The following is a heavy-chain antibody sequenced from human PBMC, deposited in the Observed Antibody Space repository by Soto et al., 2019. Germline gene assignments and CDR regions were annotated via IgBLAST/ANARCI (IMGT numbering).Heavy chain of an antibody. Sequence: EVYLVESGGGVVRPGGSLRLSCAASGFGFDEYGMSWVRQGPGKGLEWVSGINRHGDSTGYADSVQGRFTISRDNAKNLLYLHMNGLRAEDTAFYYCARDHRWGYEYGDYGDSWGQGTLSPSPQ. D-gene: IGHD4-17*01. J-gene: IGHJ4*02. V-gene: IGHV3-20*04. CDR3: ARDHRWGYEYGDYGDS. CDR2: INRHGDST. CDR1: GFGFDEYG.